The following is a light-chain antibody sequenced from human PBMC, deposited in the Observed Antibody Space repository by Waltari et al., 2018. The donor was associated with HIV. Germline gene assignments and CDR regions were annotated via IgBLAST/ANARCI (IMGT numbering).Light chain of an antibody. V-gene: IGLV2-23*02. CDR3: CSYAGSSTYV. CDR1: SSDVGSDNL. J-gene: IGLJ1*01. CDR2: EVS. Sequence: QSALTQPASVSGSPGKAITISCTGTSSDVGSDNLVSWYQQHPGKAPKFMIYEVSKRPSGVSNRFSASKSGNTASLTISGLQAEDEADYYCCSYAGSSTYVFGTGTKVTVL.